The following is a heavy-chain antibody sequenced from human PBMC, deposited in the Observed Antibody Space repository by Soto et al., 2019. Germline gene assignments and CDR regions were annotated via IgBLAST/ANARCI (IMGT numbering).Heavy chain of an antibody. J-gene: IGHJ6*03. CDR2: IKQDGSEK. Sequence: WGSLRLSCAASGFTFSSYWMSWVRQAPGKGLEWVANIKQDGSEKYYVDSVKGRFTISRDNAKNSLYLQMNSLRAEDTAVYYCAREQRDHTYYMDVWGKGTTVTVSS. CDR3: AREQRDHTYYMDV. CDR1: GFTFSSYW. V-gene: IGHV3-7*01.